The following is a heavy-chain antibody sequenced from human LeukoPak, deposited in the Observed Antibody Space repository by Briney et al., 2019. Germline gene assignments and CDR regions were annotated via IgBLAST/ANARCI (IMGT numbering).Heavy chain of an antibody. V-gene: IGHV4-38-2*02. Sequence: SETLSLTCTVSGYSISSGYYWGWIRQPPGKGLEWIGSIYHSGSTYYNPSLKSRVTISVDTSKNQFSLKLSSVTAADTAVYYCAREGELRYFDWALDYWGQGTLVTVSS. CDR1: GYSISSGYY. J-gene: IGHJ4*02. D-gene: IGHD3-9*01. CDR2: IYHSGST. CDR3: AREGELRYFDWALDY.